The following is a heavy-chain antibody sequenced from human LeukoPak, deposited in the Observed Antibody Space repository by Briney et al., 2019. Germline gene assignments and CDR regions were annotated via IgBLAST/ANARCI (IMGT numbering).Heavy chain of an antibody. CDR2: IVGSGSST. CDR1: GFTFSNYD. Sequence: GGSLRLSCAASGFTFSNYDMSWVRQAPGKGLEWVSAIVGSGSSTYYADSVKGRCTISRDNSKYTLYLQLNRLRAEDTAVYYCAKWGDYAIVTCYYGSDYWGQGTLVTVSS. CDR3: AKWGDYAIVTCYYGSDY. J-gene: IGHJ4*02. V-gene: IGHV3-23*01. D-gene: IGHD3-9*01.